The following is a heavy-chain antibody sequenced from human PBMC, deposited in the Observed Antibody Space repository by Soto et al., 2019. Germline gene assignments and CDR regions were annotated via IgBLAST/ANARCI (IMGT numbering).Heavy chain of an antibody. V-gene: IGHV1-46*01. J-gene: IGHJ5*02. CDR2: INPSGGST. CDR1: GYTFTSHY. CDR3: ARASLPQLWFDP. D-gene: IGHD1-1*01. Sequence: GASVKGSCKASGYTFTSHYMHWVRQAPGQGLEWMGIINPSGGSTSYAQKFQGRVTMTRDTSTSTVYMELSSLRSEDTAVYYCARASLPQLWFDPWGQGTLVTVSS.